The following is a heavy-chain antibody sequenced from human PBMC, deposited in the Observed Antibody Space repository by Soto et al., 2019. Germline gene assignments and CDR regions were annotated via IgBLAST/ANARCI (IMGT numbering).Heavy chain of an antibody. Sequence: QVQLQESGPGLVKPSQTLSLTCTVSGGSITSSGYYWSWIRQHPGEGLEWIGFTSNSGSTSYNPSLKSRVTLSVDTSSNQFSLNLKSVTAAATAVYYCARGGGSTNVDYWGQGTLVTVSP. CDR3: ARGGGSTNVDY. CDR2: TSNSGST. J-gene: IGHJ4*02. V-gene: IGHV4-31*03. CDR1: GGSITSSGYY. D-gene: IGHD1-1*01.